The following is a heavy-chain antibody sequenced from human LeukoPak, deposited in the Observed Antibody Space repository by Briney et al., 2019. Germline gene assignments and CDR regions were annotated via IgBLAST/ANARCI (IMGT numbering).Heavy chain of an antibody. CDR3: TRDIGIQLWFDY. CDR2: IRSKAYGGTT. V-gene: IGHV3-49*03. Sequence: GGSLRLSCTASGFTFGDYAMSWFRQAPGKGLEWVGFIRSKAYGGTTEYAASVKGRFTISRDDSKGIAYLQMNSLKTEDTAVYYCTRDIGIQLWFDYWGQRTLVTVSS. D-gene: IGHD5-18*01. J-gene: IGHJ4*02. CDR1: GFTFGDYA.